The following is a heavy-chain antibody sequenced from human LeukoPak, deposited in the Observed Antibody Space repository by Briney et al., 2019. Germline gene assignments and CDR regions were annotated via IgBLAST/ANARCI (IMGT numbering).Heavy chain of an antibody. CDR2: IYYSGST. J-gene: IGHJ2*01. CDR1: GGYISSYY. D-gene: IGHD3-9*01. CDR3: ARETHYDILTGYYGPGYFDL. V-gene: IGHV4-59*08. Sequence: SETLSLTCTVSGGYISSYYWSWIRQPPGKGLEWIGYIYYSGSTNYNPSLKSRVTISVDTSKNQFSLKLSSVTAADTAVYYCARETHYDILTGYYGPGYFDLWGRGTLVTVSS.